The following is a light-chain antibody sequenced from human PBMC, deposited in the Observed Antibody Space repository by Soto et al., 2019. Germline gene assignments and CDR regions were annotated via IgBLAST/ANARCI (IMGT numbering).Light chain of an antibody. CDR2: EVS. J-gene: IGLJ1*01. V-gene: IGLV2-18*02. Sequence: QSVLTQPPSVSGSPGQSVNISCTGTSSDVGSYNRVSWYQQPPGTAPKLMIYEVSNRPSGVPDRFSGSKSGNTASLTISGLQAEDEADYYCSSYTSSSTLYVFGTGTKLTVL. CDR3: SSYTSSSTLYV. CDR1: SSDVGSYNR.